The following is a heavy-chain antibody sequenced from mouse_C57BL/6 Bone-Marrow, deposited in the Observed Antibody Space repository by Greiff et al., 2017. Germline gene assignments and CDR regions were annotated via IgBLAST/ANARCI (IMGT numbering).Heavy chain of an antibody. Sequence: EVQLQQSGAELVRPGASVKLSCTASGFNIKDDYMHWVKQRPEQGLEWIGWIDPENGDTEYASKFQGKATITADTSSNTAYLQLSSLTSEDTAVYYCTTELRLQVDYWGQGTTLTVSS. V-gene: IGHV14-4*01. CDR1: GFNIKDDY. J-gene: IGHJ2*01. CDR2: IDPENGDT. CDR3: TTELRLQVDY. D-gene: IGHD3-2*02.